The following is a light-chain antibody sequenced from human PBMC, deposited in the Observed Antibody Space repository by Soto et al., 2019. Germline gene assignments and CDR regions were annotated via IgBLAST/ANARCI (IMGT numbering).Light chain of an antibody. CDR3: QQYDSSPVT. CDR1: QSVSSSY. V-gene: IGKV3-20*01. CDR2: GAS. J-gene: IGKJ2*01. Sequence: EKVLTQSPGTLSLSPGERATLSCRASQSVSSSYLTWYQQKPGKAPRLLIYGASSRATDIPDRFSGSGSGTDFTLTISRLEPEDFAVYYCQQYDSSPVTFGQGTKLEIK.